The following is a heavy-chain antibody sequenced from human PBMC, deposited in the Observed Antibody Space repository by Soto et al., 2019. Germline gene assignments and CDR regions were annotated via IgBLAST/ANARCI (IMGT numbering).Heavy chain of an antibody. D-gene: IGHD6-19*01. V-gene: IGHV3-48*03. CDR3: ARGIAVAWGPDTRGYFQH. Sequence: EVQLVESGGGLVQPGGSLRLSCAASGFTFSSYEMNWVRQAPGKGLEWVSYISSSGSTIYYADSVKGRVTISRDNAKNSLYLQMNSLRAEDTAVYYCARGIAVAWGPDTRGYFQHWGQGTLVTVSS. CDR1: GFTFSSYE. J-gene: IGHJ1*01. CDR2: ISSSGSTI.